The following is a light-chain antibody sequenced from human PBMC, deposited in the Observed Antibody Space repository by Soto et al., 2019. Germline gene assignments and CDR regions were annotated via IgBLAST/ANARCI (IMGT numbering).Light chain of an antibody. CDR1: RSNIGAGFD. CDR3: QSYDGSLSGPVV. Sequence: QAVVTQPPSVSGAPGQRVTISCTGTRSNIGAGFDVHWYQQLPGTAPKLLIYDNNNRPSGVPDRFSGSKSGTSASLAITGLQAEDEADHYCQSYDGSLSGPVVFGGGTKVTVL. J-gene: IGLJ2*01. V-gene: IGLV1-40*01. CDR2: DNN.